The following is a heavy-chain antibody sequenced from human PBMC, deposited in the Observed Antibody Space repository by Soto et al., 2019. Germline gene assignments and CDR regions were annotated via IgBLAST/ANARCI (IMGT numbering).Heavy chain of an antibody. CDR2: ISSSGDGS. CDR1: GFTVSTFP. J-gene: IGHJ4*02. Sequence: EMQLLEPGGGLVQPGGSLRLSCAASGFTVSTFPMTWVRQAPGKGLEWVSSISSSGDGSSYADSVKGRFTISRDSSKNMLFLQLSSLRAEDTAVYYCARKVAGSVWGQGTLVTVSS. CDR3: ARKVAGSV. V-gene: IGHV3-23*01. D-gene: IGHD6-19*01.